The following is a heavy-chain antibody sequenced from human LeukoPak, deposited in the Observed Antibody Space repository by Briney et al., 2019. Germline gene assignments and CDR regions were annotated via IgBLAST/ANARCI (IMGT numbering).Heavy chain of an antibody. CDR1: GFTFSDYY. D-gene: IGHD6-19*01. J-gene: IGHJ4*02. Sequence: PGGSLRLSCAASGFTFSDYYMSWVRQAPGEGLEWVSSIIYSGGTTYYADSVKGRFTVSRDNSKNTLYLQMNSLRAEDTAIYYCAKDQRAIAVAGYFDYWGQGTLVTVSS. V-gene: IGHV3-23*01. CDR3: AKDQRAIAVAGYFDY. CDR2: IIYSGGTT.